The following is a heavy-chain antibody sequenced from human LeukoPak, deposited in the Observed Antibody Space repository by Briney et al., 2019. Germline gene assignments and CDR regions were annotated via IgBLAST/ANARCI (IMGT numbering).Heavy chain of an antibody. CDR1: GFTFSSYS. CDR3: ARESNWGSPPDY. J-gene: IGHJ4*02. D-gene: IGHD7-27*01. CDR2: ISSSSSYI. Sequence: GGSLRLSCAASGFTFSSYSMNWVRQAPGKGLEWVSSISSSSSYIYYADSVKGRFTISRDNAKNSLYLQMNSLRAEDMAVYYCARESNWGSPPDYWGQGTLVTVSS. V-gene: IGHV3-21*01.